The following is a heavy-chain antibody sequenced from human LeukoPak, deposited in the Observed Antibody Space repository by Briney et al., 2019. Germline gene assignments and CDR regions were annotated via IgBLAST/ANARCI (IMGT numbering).Heavy chain of an antibody. CDR3: ARDLFSSSCYVIVYYYGMDV. V-gene: IGHV1-2*02. J-gene: IGHJ6*02. D-gene: IGHD6-13*01. CDR1: GYTFTGYY. CDR2: INPNSGGT. Sequence: EASVKVSCKASGYTFTGYYMHWVRQAPGQGLEWMGWINPNSGGTNYAQKFQGRVTMTRDTSISTAYMELSRLRSDDTAVYYCARDLFSSSCYVIVYYYGMDVWGQGTTVTVSS.